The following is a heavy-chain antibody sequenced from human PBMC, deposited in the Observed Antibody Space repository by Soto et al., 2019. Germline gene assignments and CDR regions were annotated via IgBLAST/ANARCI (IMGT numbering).Heavy chain of an antibody. J-gene: IGHJ4*02. CDR2: IYYSGST. Sequence: PSETLSLTCTVSGGSISSSSYYWGWIRQPPGKGLEWIGSIYYSGSTYYNPSLKSRVTISVDTSKNQFSLKLSSVTAADTAVYYCARSHGGWYPTRNFDYWGQGTLVTVSS. V-gene: IGHV4-39*01. CDR1: GGSISSSSYY. D-gene: IGHD6-19*01. CDR3: ARSHGGWYPTRNFDY.